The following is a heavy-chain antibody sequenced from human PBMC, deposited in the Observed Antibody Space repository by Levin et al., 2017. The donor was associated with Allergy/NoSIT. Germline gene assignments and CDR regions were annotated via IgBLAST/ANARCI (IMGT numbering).Heavy chain of an antibody. CDR3: ATGYFDTNDAFDI. CDR1: GFTFSKAW. Sequence: GGSLRLSCAASGFTFSKAWMSWVRQAPGKGLEWVGQIKSKTDGETTNYLAPVKGRFTISRDDSKNTLYLQMNSLRTEDTAVYYCATGYFDTNDAFDIWGQGTKVTVSS. D-gene: IGHD3-22*01. V-gene: IGHV3-15*01. CDR2: IKSKTDGETT. J-gene: IGHJ3*02.